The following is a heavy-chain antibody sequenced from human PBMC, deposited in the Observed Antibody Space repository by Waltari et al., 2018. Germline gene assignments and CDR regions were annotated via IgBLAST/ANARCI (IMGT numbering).Heavy chain of an antibody. D-gene: IGHD2-15*01. Sequence: VPQPPGKGLKWTGQIRDDGRTTYKPSRESRVTISIDTSNRQITRKVSSATAADAAAYYCARDRGRGLYLDTWGQGTLATGSP. V-gene: IGHV4-4*02. CDR2: IRDDGRT. J-gene: IGHJ4*02. CDR3: ARDRGRGLYLDT.